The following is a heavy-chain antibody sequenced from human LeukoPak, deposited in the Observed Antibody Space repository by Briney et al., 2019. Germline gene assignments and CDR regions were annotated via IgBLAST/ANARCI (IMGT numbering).Heavy chain of an antibody. V-gene: IGHV1-46*01. Sequence: ASVKVSYKASGYTFTSYYMHWVRQAPGQGLEWMGIINPSGGSTSYAQKFQGRVTMTRDTSTSTVYMELSSLRSEDTAVYYCARDSIPGGYYDSSGYQDYWGQGTLVTVSS. J-gene: IGHJ4*02. CDR1: GYTFTSYY. CDR3: ARDSIPGGYYDSSGYQDY. CDR2: INPSGGST. D-gene: IGHD3-22*01.